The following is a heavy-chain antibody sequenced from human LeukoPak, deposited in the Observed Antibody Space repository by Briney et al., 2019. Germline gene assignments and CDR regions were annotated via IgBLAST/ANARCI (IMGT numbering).Heavy chain of an antibody. D-gene: IGHD6-13*01. V-gene: IGHV3-23*01. CDR3: AKEPEAIAAGGEFLY. CDR2: ISGSGGGT. Sequence: QTGGSLRLSCAASGFTFSSYAMSWVRQAPGKGLEWVSVISGSGGGTKYADSVKGRFTISRDNSKNTLYLQMNSLRGEDTAVYYCAKEPEAIAAGGEFLYWGQGTLVTVSS. J-gene: IGHJ4*02. CDR1: GFTFSSYA.